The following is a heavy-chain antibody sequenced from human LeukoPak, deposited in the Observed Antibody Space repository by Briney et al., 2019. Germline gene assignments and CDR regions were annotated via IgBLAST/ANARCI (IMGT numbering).Heavy chain of an antibody. Sequence: PSETLSLTCTVSGGSISSYYWSWIRQPPGKGLEWIGYIYYSGSTNYNPSLKSRVTISVDTSKNQFSLKLSSVTAADTAVYYCASYQVPEGAFDIWGQGTMVTVSS. CDR3: ASYQVPEGAFDI. CDR2: IYYSGST. J-gene: IGHJ3*02. D-gene: IGHD3-16*02. CDR1: GGSISSYY. V-gene: IGHV4-59*01.